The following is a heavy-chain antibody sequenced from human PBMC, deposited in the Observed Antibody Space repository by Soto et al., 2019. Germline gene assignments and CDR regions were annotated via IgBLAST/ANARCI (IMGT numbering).Heavy chain of an antibody. V-gene: IGHV3-30*18. CDR2: ISYDGSNK. Sequence: RSLRLSCAASGFTFSSYGMHWVRQAPGKGLEWVAVISYDGSNKYYADSVKGRFTISRDNSKNTLYLQMNSLRAEDTAVYYCAKMGRGGTVTRAPYYFDYWGQGTLVTVSS. J-gene: IGHJ4*02. D-gene: IGHD4-17*01. CDR3: AKMGRGGTVTRAPYYFDY. CDR1: GFTFSSYG.